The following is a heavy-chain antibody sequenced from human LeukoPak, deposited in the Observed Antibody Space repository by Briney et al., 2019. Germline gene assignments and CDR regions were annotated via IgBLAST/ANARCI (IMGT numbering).Heavy chain of an antibody. CDR2: ISSSSSYI. D-gene: IGHD3-16*01. CDR1: GFTFSSYS. J-gene: IGHJ4*02. CDR3: ARVFSHWGWPGDYYFDY. Sequence: PGGSLRLSCAASGFTFSSYSMNWVRQAPGKGLEWVSSISSSSSYIYYADSVKGRFTISRGNAKNSLYLQMNSLRVEDTAVYYCARVFSHWGWPGDYYFDYWGQGNLVTVSS. V-gene: IGHV3-21*01.